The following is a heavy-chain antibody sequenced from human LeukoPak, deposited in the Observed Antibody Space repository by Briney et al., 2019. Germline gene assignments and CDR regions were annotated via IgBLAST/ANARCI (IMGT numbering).Heavy chain of an antibody. V-gene: IGHV3-23*01. D-gene: IGHD1-26*01. CDR3: AKGTGSYRTGLDY. CDR2: ISGSGFTT. Sequence: RAGGSLRLSCAASGFTFSNYAMSWVRQAPGKGLEWVSVISGSGFTTYYADSVKGRFTISRDNSENTLYLQMNSLRAEDTAVYYCAKGTGSYRTGLDYWGQGTLVTVSS. CDR1: GFTFSNYA. J-gene: IGHJ4*02.